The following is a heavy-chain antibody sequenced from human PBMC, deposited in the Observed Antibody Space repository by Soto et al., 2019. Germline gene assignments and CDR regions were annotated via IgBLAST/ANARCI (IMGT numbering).Heavy chain of an antibody. CDR1: GFSLSSYA. Sequence: GGCMRLSCAASGFSLSSYALSWVRQDPGKGLEWVSVISGSGDSTSYADSVKGRFTISRDESKNTLFLQMNSLRAEDTAVYYCAKLSGYYYDSSGLDYWGQGTLVTVSS. V-gene: IGHV3-23*01. D-gene: IGHD3-22*01. J-gene: IGHJ4*02. CDR3: AKLSGYYYDSSGLDY. CDR2: ISGSGDST.